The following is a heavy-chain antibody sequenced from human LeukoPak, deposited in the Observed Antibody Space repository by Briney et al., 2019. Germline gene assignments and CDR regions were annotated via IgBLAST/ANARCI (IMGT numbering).Heavy chain of an antibody. CDR3: ATAYNSDY. Sequence: GESLKISCNGSGYXFANHWICWVRQMPGKGLDRMAIIYPGDSDIRYSPSFQGQVTISADRSISTAYLQWNSLKASDTAIYYCATAYNSDYWGQGTLVTVSS. D-gene: IGHD1-14*01. V-gene: IGHV5-51*01. CDR2: IYPGDSDI. CDR1: GYXFANHW. J-gene: IGHJ4*02.